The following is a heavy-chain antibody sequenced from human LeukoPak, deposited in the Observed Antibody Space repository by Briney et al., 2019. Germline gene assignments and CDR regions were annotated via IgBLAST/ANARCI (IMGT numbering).Heavy chain of an antibody. D-gene: IGHD3-16*02. Sequence: GGSLRLSCAASGFTVSSNYMSWVRQAPGKGLEWVSVIYSDGSTSYADSVRGRFTISRDNSKNTLYLQMNSLRAEDTAVYYCAKDLLLLRDYDYVWGSYRLIWDYWGQGTLVTVSS. CDR3: AKDLLLLRDYDYVWGSYRLIWDY. J-gene: IGHJ4*02. V-gene: IGHV3-53*01. CDR2: IYSDGST. CDR1: GFTVSSNY.